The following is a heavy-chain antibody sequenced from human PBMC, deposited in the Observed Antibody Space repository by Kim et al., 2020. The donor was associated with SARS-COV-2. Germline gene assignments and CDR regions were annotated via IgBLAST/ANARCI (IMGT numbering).Heavy chain of an antibody. CDR3: ASFVAAWIPYHYYDLDL. Sequence: SVKGRFNISRDNAKNSLYMQLSGLRAEDTAVYYCASFVAAWIPYHYYDLDLWGQGTTVTVSS. J-gene: IGHJ6*02. D-gene: IGHD5-18*01. V-gene: IGHV3-11*06.